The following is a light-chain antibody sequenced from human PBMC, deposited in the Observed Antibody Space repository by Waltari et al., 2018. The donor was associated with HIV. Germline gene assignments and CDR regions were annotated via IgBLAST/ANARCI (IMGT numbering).Light chain of an antibody. CDR1: RTILYSSNNQNY. CDR3: QQYYTIGPS. V-gene: IGKV4-1*01. Sequence: DIVMTQSPKSLAVSLGERATINCWSSRTILYSSNNQNYLAWYQQKPGQSPKVLIYWASTRASGVPDRFSGSGSGTNFSLTISSLQTDDGALYYCQQYYTIGPSFGGGTKVEIK. J-gene: IGKJ4*01. CDR2: WAS.